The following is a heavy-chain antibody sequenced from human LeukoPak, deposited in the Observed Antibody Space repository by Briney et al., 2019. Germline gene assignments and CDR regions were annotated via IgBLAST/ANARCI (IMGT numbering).Heavy chain of an antibody. D-gene: IGHD4-17*01. CDR2: IYHSGST. J-gene: IGHJ1*01. V-gene: IGHV4-4*02. CDR3: ARAGYGDYYGEYFRH. CDR1: GGSISSSNW. Sequence: SETLSLTCAVSGGSISSSNWWSWVRQPPGKGLEWIGEIYHSGSTNYNPSLKSRVTISVDKSKNQFSLKLSSVTAADTAVYHCARAGYGDYYGEYFRHWGQGTLVTVSS.